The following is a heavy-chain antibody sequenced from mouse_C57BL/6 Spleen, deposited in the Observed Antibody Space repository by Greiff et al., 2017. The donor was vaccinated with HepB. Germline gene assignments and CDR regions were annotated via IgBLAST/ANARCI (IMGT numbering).Heavy chain of an antibody. J-gene: IGHJ4*01. V-gene: IGHV1-82*01. CDR2: IYPGDGDT. Sequence: VQRVESGPELVKPGASVKISCKASGYAFSSSWMNWVKQRPGKGLEWIGRIYPGDGDTNYNGKFKGKATLTADKSSSTAYMQLSSLTSEDSAVYFCARSGGYDGDAMDYWGQGTSVTVSS. D-gene: IGHD2-2*01. CDR3: ARSGGYDGDAMDY. CDR1: GYAFSSSW.